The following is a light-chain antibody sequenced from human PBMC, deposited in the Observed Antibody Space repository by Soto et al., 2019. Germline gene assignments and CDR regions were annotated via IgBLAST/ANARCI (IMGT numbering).Light chain of an antibody. V-gene: IGKV3-11*01. CDR3: QQRSNWPRT. CDR1: QNINTY. Sequence: EIGLTQSPAALPLSPGERAALSCRASQNINTYLAWYQQKPGQAPSLLIHDASKRATGIPARFSGGGSGTDFTLTISSLEPEAFAVDYCQQRSNWPRTFGLGTRVEI. J-gene: IGKJ1*01. CDR2: DAS.